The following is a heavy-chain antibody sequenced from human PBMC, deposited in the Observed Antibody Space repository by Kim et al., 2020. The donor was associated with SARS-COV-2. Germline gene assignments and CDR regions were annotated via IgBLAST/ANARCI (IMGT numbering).Heavy chain of an antibody. Sequence: GGSLRLSCAASGFTFSSYSMNWVRQAPGKGLEWVSSISSSSSYIYYADSVKGRFTISRDNAKNSLYLQMNSLRAEDTAVYYCARDRYGGKGWFDPWGQGTLVTVSS. J-gene: IGHJ5*02. V-gene: IGHV3-21*01. CDR1: GFTFSSYS. D-gene: IGHD4-17*01. CDR3: ARDRYGGKGWFDP. CDR2: ISSSSSYI.